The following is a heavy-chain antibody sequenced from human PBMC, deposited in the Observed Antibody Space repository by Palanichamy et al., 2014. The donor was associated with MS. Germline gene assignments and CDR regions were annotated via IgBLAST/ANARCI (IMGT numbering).Heavy chain of an antibody. CDR3: AKAIDA. CDR2: ISGSTDTT. Sequence: EVQLLESGGGLVQPGGSLRLSCAASGFTFSDYAMNWVRQGSPGRGLEWVSSISGSTDTTHFADSVRGRFTISRDNSKNTVFLQMNSLRAEDTAIYYCAKAIDAWGQGTLVTVSS. V-gene: IGHV3-23*01. J-gene: IGHJ5*02. CDR1: GFTFSDYA. D-gene: IGHD3-22*01.